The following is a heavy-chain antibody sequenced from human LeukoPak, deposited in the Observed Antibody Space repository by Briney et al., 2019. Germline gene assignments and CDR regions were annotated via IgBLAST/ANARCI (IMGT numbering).Heavy chain of an antibody. J-gene: IGHJ6*03. V-gene: IGHV3-30*02. CDR3: AKDGDTMSGTFYYDMDV. Sequence: HPGGSLRLSCAASGFTFSNFGMHWVRQAPGKGLEWVAFIRYDGSNKYYADSVKGRFTISRDNSKNTLYLQMNSLRGEDTDVYYCAKDGDTMSGTFYYDMDVWGKGTTVTIS. CDR2: IRYDGSNK. CDR1: GFTFSNFG. D-gene: IGHD1-26*01.